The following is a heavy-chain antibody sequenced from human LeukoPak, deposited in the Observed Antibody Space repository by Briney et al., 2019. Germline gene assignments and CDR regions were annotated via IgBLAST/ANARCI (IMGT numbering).Heavy chain of an antibody. D-gene: IGHD2-2*01. J-gene: IGHJ4*02. CDR1: GGSISSSSYF. Sequence: SETLSLTCTVSGGSISSSSYFWAWIRQPPGRGLEWIGSIYYSGSTYYSPSLKSRVTISVDTSKNQFSLKLSSVTAADTAVYYCAEYCSGTSCYRRGFDYWGQGTLVTVSS. CDR3: AEYCSGTSCYRRGFDY. V-gene: IGHV4-39*01. CDR2: IYYSGST.